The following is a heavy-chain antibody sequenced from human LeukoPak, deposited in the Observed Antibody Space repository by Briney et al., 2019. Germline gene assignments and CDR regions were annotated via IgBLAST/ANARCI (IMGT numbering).Heavy chain of an antibody. D-gene: IGHD3-10*01. CDR1: GFTFSSYG. CDR2: ISHDGSNK. Sequence: PGGSLRLSCAASGFTFSSYGMHWVRQAPGKGLEWVAVISHDGSNKYYADSVKGRFTISRDNSKNTLYLQMNSLRTEDTAVYYCARGGFGELLTLGFDCWGQGTLVTVSS. J-gene: IGHJ4*02. CDR3: ARGGFGELLTLGFDC. V-gene: IGHV3-30*03.